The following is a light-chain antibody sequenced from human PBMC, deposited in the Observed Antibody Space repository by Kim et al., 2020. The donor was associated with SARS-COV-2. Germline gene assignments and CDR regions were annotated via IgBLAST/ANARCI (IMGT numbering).Light chain of an antibody. CDR1: SGHSSYA. J-gene: IGLJ1*01. CDR2: LNSDGSH. V-gene: IGLV4-69*01. Sequence: QLVLTQSPSASASLGASVKVTCTLSSGHSSYAIAWHQQQPEKGPRYLMKLNSDGSHSKGDGIPDRFSGSSSGAERYLTISSLQSEDEADYYCQTWGTGIRVFGTGTKVTVL. CDR3: QTWGTGIRV.